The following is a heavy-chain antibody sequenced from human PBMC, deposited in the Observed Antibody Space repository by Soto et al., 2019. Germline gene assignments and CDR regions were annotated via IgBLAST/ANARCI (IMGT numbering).Heavy chain of an antibody. CDR3: ARVTAVAGNVVASDI. D-gene: IGHD6-19*01. V-gene: IGHV5-51*01. J-gene: IGHJ3*02. CDR1: GYSFTSYW. Sequence: GXSLKISGKGSGYSFTSYWIGWVRQMPVKGLEWMGIIYPGDSDTRYSPSFRGQVTISADKSISTAYLQWSSLKASDTAMFYCARVTAVAGNVVASDIWGQGTMVTVSS. CDR2: IYPGDSDT.